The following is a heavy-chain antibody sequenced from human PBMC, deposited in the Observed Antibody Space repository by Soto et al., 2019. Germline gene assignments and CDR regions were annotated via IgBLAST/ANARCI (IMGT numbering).Heavy chain of an antibody. CDR1: GFTFSSYG. Sequence: GGSLRLSCAASGFTFSSYGMRWVRQAPGKGLEWVAVISYDGSNKYYADSVKGRFTISRDNSKNTLYLQMNSLRAEDTAVYYCTKHGVWDIVLIDYYYGVDVWGQGTTVTISS. J-gene: IGHJ6*02. V-gene: IGHV3-30*18. D-gene: IGHD2-8*01. CDR2: ISYDGSNK. CDR3: TKHGVWDIVLIDYYYGVDV.